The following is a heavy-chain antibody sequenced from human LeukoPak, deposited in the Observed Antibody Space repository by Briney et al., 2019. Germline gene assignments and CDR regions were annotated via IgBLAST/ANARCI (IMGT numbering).Heavy chain of an antibody. CDR3: VRENNGIDY. D-gene: IGHD1-14*01. J-gene: IGHJ4*02. CDR1: GFSISSYW. V-gene: IGHV3-74*03. Sequence: QPGGSRSLSCAVSGFSISSYWLTWVRQAPGKGPVWVSHLNGDGRTTYADSVKGRFTISRDNAKNTLYLQMDSLRAEDTAVYYCVRENNGIDYWGQGTLVTVSS. CDR2: LNGDGRT.